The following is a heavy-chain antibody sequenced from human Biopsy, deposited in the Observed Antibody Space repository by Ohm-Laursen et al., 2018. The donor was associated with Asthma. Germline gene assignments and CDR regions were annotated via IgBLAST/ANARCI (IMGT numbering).Heavy chain of an antibody. D-gene: IGHD3-9*01. V-gene: IGHV1-3*04. CDR1: GYTFISFA. CDR2: VNTGNGDT. CDR3: ARAYYDFLTGQVKDVFGV. Sequence: ASVKVSCNASGYTFISFAIHWVRQAPGQRLEWMGWVNTGNGDTKHSQKFQGRVTITRDTSASTAYMELTSLRSEDTATYYCARAYYDFLTGQVKDVFGVWGQGTMVTVSS. J-gene: IGHJ3*01.